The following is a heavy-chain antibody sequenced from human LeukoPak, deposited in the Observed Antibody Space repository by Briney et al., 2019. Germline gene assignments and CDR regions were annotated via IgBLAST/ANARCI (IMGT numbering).Heavy chain of an antibody. CDR3: ARAHGRIVGATGYYYYYMDV. J-gene: IGHJ6*03. CDR2: INPNSGGT. Sequence: ASVKVSCKASGYTFTGYYMHWVRQAPGQGLGWMGWINPNSGGTDYAQKFQGRVTMTRDTSISTAYMELSRLRSDDTAVYYCARAHGRIVGATGYYYYYMDVWGKGTTVTVSS. CDR1: GYTFTGYY. V-gene: IGHV1-2*02. D-gene: IGHD1-26*01.